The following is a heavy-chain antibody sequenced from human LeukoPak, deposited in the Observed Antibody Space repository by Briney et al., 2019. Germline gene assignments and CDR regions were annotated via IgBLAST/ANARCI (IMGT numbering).Heavy chain of an antibody. CDR3: ARDGTGSNSGWYIH. CDR1: GFTFSSHG. CDR2: IWYDGSNK. J-gene: IGHJ4*02. Sequence: GGSLRLSCAASGFTFSSHGMHWVRQAPGKGLEWVAVIWYDGSNKYYADSVKGRFTISRDNSKITPYLQMNSLRAEDTAVYYCARDGTGSNSGWYIHWGQGALVTVSS. V-gene: IGHV3-33*01. D-gene: IGHD6-19*01.